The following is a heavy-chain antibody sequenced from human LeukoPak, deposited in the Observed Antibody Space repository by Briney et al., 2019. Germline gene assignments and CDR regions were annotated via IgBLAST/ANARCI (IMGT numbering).Heavy chain of an antibody. CDR2: INHSGST. V-gene: IGHV4-34*01. Sequence: KTSETLSLTCAVYGGSFSGYYWSWIRQPPGKGLEWIGEINHSGSTNYNPSLKSRVTISVDTSKNQFSLKLSSVTAADTAVYYCARGNNKVVTHPFGYWGQGTLVTVSS. J-gene: IGHJ4*02. CDR3: ARGNNKVVTHPFGY. D-gene: IGHD3-22*01. CDR1: GGSFSGYY.